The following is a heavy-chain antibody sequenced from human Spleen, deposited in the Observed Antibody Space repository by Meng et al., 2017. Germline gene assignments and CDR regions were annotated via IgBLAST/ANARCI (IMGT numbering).Heavy chain of an antibody. CDR1: GGSISSSNW. V-gene: IGHV4-4*02. CDR2: IYHSGNT. D-gene: IGHD6-13*01. Sequence: QVQLQESGPGLVKPSGPLSLPCAVSGGSISSSNWWSWVRQPPGKGLEWIGEIYHSGNTNYNPSLKSRVAMSVDKSKNQFSLRLSSVTAADTAVYYCARARSSSWSFDYWGQGTLVTVSS. CDR3: ARARSSSWSFDY. J-gene: IGHJ4*02.